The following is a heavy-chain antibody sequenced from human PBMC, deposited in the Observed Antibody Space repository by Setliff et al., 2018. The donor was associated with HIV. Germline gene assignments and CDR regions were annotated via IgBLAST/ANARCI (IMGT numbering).Heavy chain of an antibody. J-gene: IGHJ5*02. CDR2: INHDGSDQ. V-gene: IGHV3-7*03. CDR1: GFTISSYW. CDR3: ARGKRWFDP. Sequence: PGGSLRLSCGASGFTISSYWVTWVRQAPGKGLEWVANINHDGSDQNFVDSVTGRFTIARDNAKNSLYLQMNSLRVEDTAVYYCARGKRWFDPWSQGTLVTVSS.